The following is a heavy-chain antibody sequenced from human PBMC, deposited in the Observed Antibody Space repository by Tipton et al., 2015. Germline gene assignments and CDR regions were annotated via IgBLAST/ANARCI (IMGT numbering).Heavy chain of an antibody. CDR3: VNTPDDYDDNSDY. CDR2: ISGSSGYI. D-gene: IGHD4-17*01. V-gene: IGHV3-21*04. CDR1: GFTFSSYG. Sequence: SLRLSCAASGFTFSSYGMHWVRQAPGKGLEWVSSISGSSGYIHYADSLRGRITVSRDNARNSLYLQMDSLRAEDTAVYYCVNTPDDYDDNSDYWGQGTLVTVSS. J-gene: IGHJ4*02.